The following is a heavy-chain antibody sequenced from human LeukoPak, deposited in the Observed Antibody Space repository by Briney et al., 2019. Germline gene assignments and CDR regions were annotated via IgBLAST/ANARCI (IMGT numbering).Heavy chain of an antibody. J-gene: IGHJ3*02. Sequence: ASVKVSCKASGYTFSNYGITWVRQAPGQGLEWMGWISGYNGNANYGEKFQGRVTMTTDTSTSTAYMELVSLTSDDTAVFYCARGQKRFGESTDAFDIWGQGTMVTVSS. CDR3: ARGQKRFGESTDAFDI. D-gene: IGHD3-10*01. CDR1: GYTFSNYG. CDR2: ISGYNGNA. V-gene: IGHV1-18*01.